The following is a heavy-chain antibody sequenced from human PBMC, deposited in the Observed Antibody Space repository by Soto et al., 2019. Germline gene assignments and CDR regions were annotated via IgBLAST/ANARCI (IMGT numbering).Heavy chain of an antibody. J-gene: IGHJ4*02. D-gene: IGHD2-21*01. CDR1: GFTFKGYY. Sequence: QIQLVQSGAEVKKPGASVKVSCKTSGFTFKGYYIYWVRQAPGQGLELMGWISTYNGITQYTEGLQDRVTMTIETSASTAHLELRSLTSEDTAVYFCVRGDTYYSEWYFQYWGQGTLVIVSS. V-gene: IGHV1-18*01. CDR3: VRGDTYYSEWYFQY. CDR2: ISTYNGIT.